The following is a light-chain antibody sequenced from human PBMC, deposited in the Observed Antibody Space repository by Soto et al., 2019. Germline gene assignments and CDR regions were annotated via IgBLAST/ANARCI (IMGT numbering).Light chain of an antibody. CDR3: CSYAGNTTWV. Sequence: QSALTQPASVSGSPGQSITISCTGTSSDVGSYNLVSWYQQYPGRAPKIMIYEAFKRPSGVSNRFSGSKSGNTASLTISGLRAEDEADYYCCSYAGNTTWVFGGGTKLTVL. CDR1: SSDVGSYNL. J-gene: IGLJ3*02. V-gene: IGLV2-23*01. CDR2: EAF.